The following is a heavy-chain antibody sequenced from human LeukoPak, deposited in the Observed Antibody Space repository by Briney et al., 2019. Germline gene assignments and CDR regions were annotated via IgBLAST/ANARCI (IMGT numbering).Heavy chain of an antibody. D-gene: IGHD3-10*01. CDR2: ISSSSSYI. CDR1: GFTFSSDS. V-gene: IGHV3-21*01. Sequence: PVGSLRPSCAASGFTFSSDSMNWGRQAPGKGLEWGSSISSSSSYIYYADSVKGRFTISRDNAKNSLYLQMNSLRAEDTAVYYCARVKYYYGSGSLTTSYYFDYWGQGTLVTVSS. J-gene: IGHJ4*02. CDR3: ARVKYYYGSGSLTTSYYFDY.